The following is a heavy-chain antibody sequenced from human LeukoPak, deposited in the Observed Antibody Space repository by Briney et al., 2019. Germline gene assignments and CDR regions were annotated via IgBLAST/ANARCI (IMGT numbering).Heavy chain of an antibody. CDR3: ARVGNSGSSGLWVNWFDP. CDR2: ISGSGGST. J-gene: IGHJ5*02. Sequence: PGGSLRLSCAASGFTFSSYAMSWVRQAPGKGLEWVSAISGSGGSTYYADSVKGRFTISRDNSKNTLYLQMNSLRAEDTAVYYCARVGNSGSSGLWVNWFDPWGQGTLVTVSS. V-gene: IGHV3-23*01. CDR1: GFTFSSYA. D-gene: IGHD1-26*01.